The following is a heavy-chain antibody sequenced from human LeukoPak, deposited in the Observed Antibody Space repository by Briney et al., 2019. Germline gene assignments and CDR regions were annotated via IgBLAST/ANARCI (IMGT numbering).Heavy chain of an antibody. D-gene: IGHD2-15*01. Sequence: GGSLRLSCAASGLTFRNYAMSWVRQAPGKGLEWVSVICANDGNTYYADAVKGRFTISRDNSKDTLCLQMDSLRAEDTAVYYCAKGSGSSCYSPCDYWGQGILVTVSS. CDR3: AKGSGSSCYSPCDY. CDR1: GLTFRNYA. V-gene: IGHV3-23*01. CDR2: ICANDGNT. J-gene: IGHJ4*02.